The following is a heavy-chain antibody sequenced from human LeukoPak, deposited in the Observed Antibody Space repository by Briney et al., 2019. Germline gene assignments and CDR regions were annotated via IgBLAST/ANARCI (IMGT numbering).Heavy chain of an antibody. D-gene: IGHD5-18*01. CDR1: GVTFSSYS. J-gene: IGHJ4*02. CDR2: ISSSSRTI. V-gene: IGHV3-48*01. Sequence: GGSPRLSCAASGVTFSSYSMNWVRQAPGKGLEWVSYISSSSRTICYEYSVKGRFPISRENAKNSLYLQMNSLRAEDTAVYYCARGGGIQLNYWGQGTLVTVSS. CDR3: ARGGGIQLNY.